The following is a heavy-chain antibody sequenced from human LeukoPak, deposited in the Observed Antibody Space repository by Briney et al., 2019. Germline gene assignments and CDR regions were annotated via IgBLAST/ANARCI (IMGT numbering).Heavy chain of an antibody. Sequence: GGSLRLSCAASGFTFSSYSMNWVRQAPGKGLEWVSSISSSSSYIYYADSVKGRFTISRDNAKNSLCLQMNSLRAEDTAVYYCAGTVEMATITEGADYYYYGMDVWGQGTTVTVSS. V-gene: IGHV3-21*01. J-gene: IGHJ6*02. CDR2: ISSSSSYI. CDR1: GFTFSSYS. CDR3: AGTVEMATITEGADYYYYGMDV. D-gene: IGHD5-24*01.